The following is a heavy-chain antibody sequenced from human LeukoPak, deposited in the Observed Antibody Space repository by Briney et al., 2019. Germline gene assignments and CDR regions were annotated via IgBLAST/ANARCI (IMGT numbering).Heavy chain of an antibody. CDR2: ISSSGSTI. D-gene: IGHD3-22*01. J-gene: IGHJ3*02. CDR1: GFTFSDYY. V-gene: IGHV3-11*01. CDR3: ARGLYDSSGYYHTGDAFDI. Sequence: GGSLRLSCAASGFTFSDYYMSWIRQAPGKGLEWVSYISSSGSTIYYADSVKGRFTISRDNAKNSLYLQMNSLRAEDTAVYYCARGLYDSSGYYHTGDAFDIWGQGTMVTVSS.